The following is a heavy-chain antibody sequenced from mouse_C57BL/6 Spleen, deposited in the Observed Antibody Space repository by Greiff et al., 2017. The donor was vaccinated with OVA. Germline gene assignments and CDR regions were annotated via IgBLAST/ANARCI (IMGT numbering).Heavy chain of an antibody. CDR1: GFTFSDAW. V-gene: IGHV6-6*01. Sequence: EVKVVESGGGLVQPGGSMKLSCAASGFTFSDAWMDWVRQSPEKGLEWVAEIRNKANNHATYYAESVKGRFTISRDDSKSSVYLQMNSLRAEDTGIYYCTSYYGSRGWYFDVWGTGTTVTVSS. CDR2: IRNKANNHAT. D-gene: IGHD1-1*01. CDR3: TSYYGSRGWYFDV. J-gene: IGHJ1*03.